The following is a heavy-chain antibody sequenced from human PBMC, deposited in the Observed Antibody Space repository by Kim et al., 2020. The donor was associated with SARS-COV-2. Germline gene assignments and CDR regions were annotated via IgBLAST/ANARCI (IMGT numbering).Heavy chain of an antibody. CDR2: IIPIFGTA. CDR1: GGTFSSYA. V-gene: IGHV1-69*06. J-gene: IGHJ6*02. Sequence: SVKVSCKASGGTFSSYAISWVRQAPGQGLEWMGGIIPIFGTANYAQKFQGRVTITADKSTSTAYMELISLRSEDTAVYYCASGSGGYYGPYGMDVWGQGTTVTVSS. CDR3: ASGSGGYYGPYGMDV. D-gene: IGHD3-10*01.